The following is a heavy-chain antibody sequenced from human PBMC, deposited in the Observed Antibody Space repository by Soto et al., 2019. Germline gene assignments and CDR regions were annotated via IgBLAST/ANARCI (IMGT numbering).Heavy chain of an antibody. Sequence: QISLTESGPTLVKPTQTLTLTCSFSGFSLDITGLGVGWIRQPPGKALEWLALVYWDDDKRYSPSLKNRLTITKDSSKNQVVLSLTDVDPMATATCFCARRRTPAGFDSWGPGILVSVSS. CDR2: VYWDDDK. J-gene: IGHJ4*02. CDR3: ARRRTPAGFDS. CDR1: GFSLDITGLG. V-gene: IGHV2-5*02. D-gene: IGHD1-7*01.